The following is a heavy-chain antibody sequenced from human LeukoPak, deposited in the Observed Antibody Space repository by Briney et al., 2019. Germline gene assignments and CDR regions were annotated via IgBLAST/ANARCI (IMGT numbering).Heavy chain of an antibody. CDR1: GFTFSSYW. D-gene: IGHD4-17*01. J-gene: IGHJ6*02. CDR3: ARDPINYGDYYYYGMDV. Sequence: TGGSLRLSCAASGFTFSSYWMSWVRQAPGKGLEWVANIKQDGSEKYYVDSVKGRFTISRDNAKNSLYLQMNSLRAEDTAVYYCARDPINYGDYYYYGMDVWGQGTTVTVSS. V-gene: IGHV3-7*01. CDR2: IKQDGSEK.